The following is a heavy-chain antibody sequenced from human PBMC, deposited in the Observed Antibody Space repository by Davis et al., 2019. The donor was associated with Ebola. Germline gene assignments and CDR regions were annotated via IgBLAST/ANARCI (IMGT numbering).Heavy chain of an antibody. Sequence: ASVKVSCKASGYTFTSYYMHWVRQAPGQGLEWMGIINPSGGSTSYAQKFQGRVTMTRDTSTSTVYMELSSLRSEDTAVYYCARGIHHFYDSSGYPDYWGQGTLVTGSS. CDR3: ARGIHHFYDSSGYPDY. CDR1: GYTFTSYY. J-gene: IGHJ4*02. V-gene: IGHV1-46*01. D-gene: IGHD3-22*01. CDR2: INPSGGST.